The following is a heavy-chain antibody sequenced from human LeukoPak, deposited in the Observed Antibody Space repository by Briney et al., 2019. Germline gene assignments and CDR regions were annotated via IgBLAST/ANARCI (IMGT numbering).Heavy chain of an antibody. CDR1: GFTFSSYS. CDR3: ASLDTAHPSGVH. Sequence: GGSLRLSCAASGFTFSSYSMNWVRQAPGKGLEWVSSISSSSRHIYYADSVKGRFTIFRDDAKNSLFLQMDSLRVEDTAMYYCASLDTAHPSGVHWGQGTLVTVSS. CDR2: ISSSSRHI. D-gene: IGHD5-18*01. V-gene: IGHV3-21*04. J-gene: IGHJ4*02.